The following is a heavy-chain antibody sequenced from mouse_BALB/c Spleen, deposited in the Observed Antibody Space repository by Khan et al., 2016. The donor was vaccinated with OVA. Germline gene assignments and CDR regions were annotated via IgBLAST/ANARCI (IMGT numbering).Heavy chain of an antibody. J-gene: IGHJ3*01. D-gene: IGHD1-1*01. CDR2: INTNTGEP. V-gene: IGHV9-3*02. CDR3: ARPSTTVAWFAY. Sequence: QIQLVQSGPELKKSGETVKISCKASGYTFTNYGMNWVKQAPGKGLKWMGWINTNTGEPTYAEELKGRFAFSLETSASTAYLQLHNRKKEDTATYFCARPSTTVAWFAYWGQGTLVTVSA. CDR1: GYTFTNYG.